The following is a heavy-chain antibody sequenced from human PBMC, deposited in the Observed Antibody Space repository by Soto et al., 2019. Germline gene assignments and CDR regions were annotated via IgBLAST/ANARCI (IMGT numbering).Heavy chain of an antibody. Sequence: QVQLVQSGAEVKKPGSSVKVSCKASGGTFSSYTISWLRQAPGQGLEWMGRIIPILGIANYAQKFHGRVTITADKSTSTDYMEQSRRRSDDTAVYYCAIDGCERSSWYFDYWGQGNLVTGYS. CDR2: IIPILGIA. CDR3: AIDGCERSSWYFDY. CDR1: GGTFSSYT. D-gene: IGHD6-13*01. J-gene: IGHJ4*02. V-gene: IGHV1-69*08.